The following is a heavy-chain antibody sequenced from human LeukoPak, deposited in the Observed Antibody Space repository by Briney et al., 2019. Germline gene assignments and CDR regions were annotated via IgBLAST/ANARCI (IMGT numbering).Heavy chain of an antibody. CDR2: IYYSGST. CDR1: GGSISSYY. CDR3: GRETSQKGAHYMDV. Sequence: SETLSLTCTVSGGSISSYYWSWIRQPPGKGLKWIGYIYYSGSTSYSPSLRSRVTISVDTSKNQFSLKLSSVNAADTAVYYCGRETSQKGAHYMDVWGKGTTVTVPS. J-gene: IGHJ6*03. D-gene: IGHD3-16*01. V-gene: IGHV4-59*01.